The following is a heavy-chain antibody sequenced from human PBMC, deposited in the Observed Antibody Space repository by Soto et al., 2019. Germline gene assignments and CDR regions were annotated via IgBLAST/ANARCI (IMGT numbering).Heavy chain of an antibody. D-gene: IGHD2-15*01. CDR3: ATMGTPATGLYYFDF. CDR1: GGSISSGNYY. J-gene: IGHJ4*02. CDR2: ISYSGSA. V-gene: IGHV4-30-4*01. Sequence: QVQLQESGPGLVKPSQTLSLTCTVSGGSISSGNYYWSWIRQPPGKGLEWIGFISYSGSAHYNPSLKSRINMSEDTSKNQFALNLSFVTAADTAVYYCATMGTPATGLYYFDFWGQGTLFTVSS.